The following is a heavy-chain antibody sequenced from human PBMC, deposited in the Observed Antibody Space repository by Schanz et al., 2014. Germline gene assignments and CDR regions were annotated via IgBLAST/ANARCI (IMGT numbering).Heavy chain of an antibody. CDR3: AGTYCSSTSCYTGYYYMDV. CDR1: GYTFSDYY. D-gene: IGHD2-2*02. CDR2: ISAYNGNT. Sequence: QVQLVQSGAEVRKPGASVKVSCKASGYTFSDYYIHWVRQAPGQGLEWMGWISAYNGNTNYAQKLQGRVTMTTDTSTSTAYMELRSLRSEDTAVYYCAGTYCSSTSCYTGYYYMDVWGKGTTVTVSS. J-gene: IGHJ6*03. V-gene: IGHV1-18*04.